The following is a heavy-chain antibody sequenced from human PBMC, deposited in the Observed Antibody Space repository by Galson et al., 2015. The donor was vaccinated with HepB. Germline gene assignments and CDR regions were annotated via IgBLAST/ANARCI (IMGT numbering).Heavy chain of an antibody. CDR1: GYTFTGYY. V-gene: IGHV1-2*02. CDR3: GRGSLMRPRSVVEY. Sequence: SVKVSCKASGYTFTGYYMHWLRQAPGQGLECMGWINVNNGDTSYAPKFQGRITMTRDTSISTVYVELNMLRSDDTAMYYCGRGSLMRPRSVVEYWGQGALVTVSS. CDR2: INVNNGDT. D-gene: IGHD2-8*01. J-gene: IGHJ4*02.